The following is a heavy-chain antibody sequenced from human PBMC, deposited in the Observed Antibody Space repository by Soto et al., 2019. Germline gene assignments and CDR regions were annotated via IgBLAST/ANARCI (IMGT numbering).Heavy chain of an antibody. J-gene: IGHJ4*02. D-gene: IGHD2-2*02. Sequence: GGSLRLSCAASGFTFSSYAINWVRQAPGKGLEWVSSISGNGSNTYYADSVKGRFTISRDNSKNTLYLQMNSLRADDTAVFYCARGRYCTSTNCYTDYDYWGQGTLVTASS. V-gene: IGHV3-23*01. CDR1: GFTFSSYA. CDR2: ISGNGSNT. CDR3: ARGRYCTSTNCYTDYDY.